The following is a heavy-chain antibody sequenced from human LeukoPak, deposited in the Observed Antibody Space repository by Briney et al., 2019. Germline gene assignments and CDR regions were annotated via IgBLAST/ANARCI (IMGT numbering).Heavy chain of an antibody. CDR3: SRHSNWKAGVEWFDP. CDR1: GGSNY. CDR2: IHYSGSP. J-gene: IGHJ5*02. Sequence: SETLSLTCTVSGGSNYWSWIRQPPGKGLEWIGYIHYSGSPNYNPSLKSRVTISIDTSKNQFSMRLNSVTAEDPAVYYCSRHSNWKAGVEWFDPWGQGTQVTVSS. D-gene: IGHD1-20*01. V-gene: IGHV4-59*08.